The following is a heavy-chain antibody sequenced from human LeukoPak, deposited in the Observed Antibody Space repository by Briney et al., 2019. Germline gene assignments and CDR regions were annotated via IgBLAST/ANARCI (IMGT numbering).Heavy chain of an antibody. CDR2: MNPNSGNT. Sequence: ASVKVSCKASGYTFTSCDINWVRQATGQGLEWMGWMNPNSGNTGYAQKFQGRVTMTRNTSISTAYMELSSLRSEDTAVYYCARVEKKRQRSTIFGVVSSLDYYYYYMDVWGKGPRSPSP. CDR1: GYTFTSCD. D-gene: IGHD3-3*01. V-gene: IGHV1-8*01. J-gene: IGHJ6*03. CDR3: ARVEKKRQRSTIFGVVSSLDYYYYYMDV.